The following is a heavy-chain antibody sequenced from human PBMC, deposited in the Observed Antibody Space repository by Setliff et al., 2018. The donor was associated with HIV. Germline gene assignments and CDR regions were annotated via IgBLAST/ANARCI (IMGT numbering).Heavy chain of an antibody. CDR1: GGSISSYY. V-gene: IGHV4-4*09. J-gene: IGHJ4*02. Sequence: PSETLSLTCTVSGGSISSYYWSWIRQPPGKGLEWIGYIYTSGSTNYNPSVESRVTMSLDTSKNQFSLKLSSVTAADTAVYYCARGLSFYDPGGFDYWGQGTLVTVSS. CDR3: ARGLSFYDPGGFDY. D-gene: IGHD3-22*01. CDR2: IYTSGST.